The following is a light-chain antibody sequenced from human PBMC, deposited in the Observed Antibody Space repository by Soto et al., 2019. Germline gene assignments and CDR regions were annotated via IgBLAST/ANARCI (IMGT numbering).Light chain of an antibody. CDR1: QSVSSN. Sequence: EIVLTHSPATLSVSPLEIATLSFRASQSVSSNLAWHQQRPGQAPRLLIYGASTRATGVPARFSGGGSGTEFTLTITSLQSEDFAVYWCQKYNNWPLNFGPGTRLEIK. CDR2: GAS. CDR3: QKYNNWPLN. V-gene: IGKV3D-15*01. J-gene: IGKJ5*01.